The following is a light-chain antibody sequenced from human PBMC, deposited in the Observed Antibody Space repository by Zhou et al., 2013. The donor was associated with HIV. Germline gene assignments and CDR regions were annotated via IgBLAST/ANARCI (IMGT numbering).Light chain of an antibody. J-gene: IGKJ4*01. V-gene: IGKV1-5*03. CDR2: QAS. Sequence: QSHSSLSASTGDRVTITCRASQNINRWVAWYQQKPGKAPKLLIYQASNLERGVSSRFSGSGSGTDFTLTIASLQPEDVATYYCQQYNGRPPLTFGGGTKVEIK. CDR3: QQYNGRPPLT. CDR1: QNINRW.